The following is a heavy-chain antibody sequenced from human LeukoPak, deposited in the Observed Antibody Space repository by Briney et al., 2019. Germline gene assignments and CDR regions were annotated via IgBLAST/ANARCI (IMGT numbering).Heavy chain of an antibody. V-gene: IGHV5-51*01. CDR2: VYPSDSDT. Sequence: NTGESLKISCKGSGYSFTSHWIGWVCQMPGKGLEWMGIVYPSDSDTRYSPSFQGQVTISADKSIRTAYLQWNSLKASDTAMYYCASAVAVAGPDAFDIWGHGTMVTVSS. CDR1: GYSFTSHW. D-gene: IGHD6-19*01. J-gene: IGHJ3*02. CDR3: ASAVAVAGPDAFDI.